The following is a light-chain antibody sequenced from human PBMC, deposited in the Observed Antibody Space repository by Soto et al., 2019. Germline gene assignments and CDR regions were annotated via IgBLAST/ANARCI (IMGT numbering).Light chain of an antibody. Sequence: QSALTQPASVSGSPGQSITISCTGTSSDVGGFNFVSWYQHHPGKAPTLMIYDVIYRPSGVSNRFSGSKSGNTASLTISGLQAEDEADYYCSSYASTSTGVFGTGTKLTVL. CDR2: DVI. CDR1: SSDVGGFNF. J-gene: IGLJ1*01. CDR3: SSYASTSTGV. V-gene: IGLV2-14*03.